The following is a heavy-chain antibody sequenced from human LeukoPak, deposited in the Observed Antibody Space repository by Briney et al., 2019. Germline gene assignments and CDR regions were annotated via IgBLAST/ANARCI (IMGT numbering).Heavy chain of an antibody. Sequence: SETLSLTCNVSGGSITTYYWNWARQPPGKGLEWIGHMFYSGATSYNPSLKSRVAISVDTFKSQVSLKVTSVTAADTAVYYCVGEKSFFGEAIWSQGTLVTVSS. V-gene: IGHV4-59*01. J-gene: IGHJ3*02. CDR1: GGSITTYY. CDR2: MFYSGAT. D-gene: IGHD3-10*01. CDR3: VGEKSFFGEAI.